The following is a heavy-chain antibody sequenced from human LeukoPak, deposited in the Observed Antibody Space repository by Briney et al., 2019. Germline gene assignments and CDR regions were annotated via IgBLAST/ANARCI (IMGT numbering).Heavy chain of an antibody. CDR3: ARYSSGWQYNWFDP. CDR2: INAGNGNT. Sequence: ASVKVSCKASGYTFTSYAIHWVRQAPGQRLEWMGWINAGNGNTKYSQKFQGRVTITRDTSASTAYMELSSLRSEDTAVYYCARYSSGWQYNWFDPWGQGTLVTVSS. V-gene: IGHV1-3*01. J-gene: IGHJ5*02. CDR1: GYTFTSYA. D-gene: IGHD6-19*01.